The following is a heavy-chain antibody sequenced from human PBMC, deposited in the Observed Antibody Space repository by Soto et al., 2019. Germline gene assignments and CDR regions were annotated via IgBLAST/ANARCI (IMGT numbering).Heavy chain of an antibody. CDR1: GYAFTHFY. D-gene: IGHD3-9*01. V-gene: IGHV1-18*01. J-gene: IGHJ4*02. CDR2: ISPHNFNT. CDR3: ARDEGGYDILTGYYKAHHFDY. Sequence: DSVKVSCKASGYAFTHFYITWVLQAPGQGLEWMGAISPHNFNTNYAQKFRGRVTLTTEKSTNTAYMDLRSLTSDDTAVYYCARDEGGYDILTGYYKAHHFDYWGQGVPVTVS.